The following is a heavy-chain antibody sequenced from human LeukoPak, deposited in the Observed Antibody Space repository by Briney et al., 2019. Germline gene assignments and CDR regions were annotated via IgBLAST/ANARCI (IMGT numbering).Heavy chain of an antibody. J-gene: IGHJ4*02. D-gene: IGHD2-15*01. Sequence: PSETLSLTCTVSGGSISGYYWTWIRQPPGMGLEWVGYIYYTGSTDYNPSLRSRVTMSVDTSKNQFSLKLTSVTAADTAVYYCARGGGSSVSYFDYWGQGTLVTVSS. CDR3: ARGGGSSVSYFDY. CDR2: IYYTGST. V-gene: IGHV4-59*01. CDR1: GGSISGYY.